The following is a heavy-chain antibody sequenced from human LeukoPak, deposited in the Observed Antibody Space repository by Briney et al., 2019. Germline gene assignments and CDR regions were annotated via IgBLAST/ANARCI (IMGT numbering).Heavy chain of an antibody. J-gene: IGHJ5*02. CDR2: IYYSGTT. D-gene: IGHD4-17*01. CDR3: VRSKSGTYGWFDP. V-gene: IGHV4-59*01. CDR1: GGSITNYY. Sequence: SGTLSLTCTVSGGSITNYYWSWIRQPPGKGLEWIGYIYYSGTTNYNPSLKSRVTISVDTSKNQFSLKVNSVTAADTAVYYCVRSKSGTYGWFDPWGQGTLVTVSS.